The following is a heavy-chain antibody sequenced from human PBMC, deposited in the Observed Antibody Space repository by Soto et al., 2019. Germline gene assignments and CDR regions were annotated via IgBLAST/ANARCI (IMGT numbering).Heavy chain of an antibody. CDR2: IGTYNGNT. Sequence: QVQLVQSGAVVKKPGASVKVSCKTSGYPFTTYGFSWVRQAPGQGLEWMGWIGTYNGNTNYAQNLQGRVTMTTDTSTSTAYMELRSLTSDDTAVYYCARSGSGAAYYYHGLDVWGQGTTVTVSS. D-gene: IGHD6-25*01. V-gene: IGHV1-18*04. CDR3: ARSGSGAAYYYHGLDV. J-gene: IGHJ6*02. CDR1: GYPFTTYG.